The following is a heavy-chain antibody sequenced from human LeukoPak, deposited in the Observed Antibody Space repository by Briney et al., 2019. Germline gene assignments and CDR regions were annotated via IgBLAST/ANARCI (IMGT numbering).Heavy chain of an antibody. V-gene: IGHV1-2*02. CDR1: GYTFTGDY. D-gene: IGHD6-19*01. CDR2: INPYTGDT. Sequence: ASVKVSCKTSGYTFTGDYLHWGRQAPGQGLEWMGWINPYTGDTDYAQKFRGRVTMPRDTSISTAYIQLSSLRSDDTAVYFCARDGDRSGWNVPYYFDYWGQGTLVSVSS. J-gene: IGHJ4*02. CDR3: ARDGDRSGWNVPYYFDY.